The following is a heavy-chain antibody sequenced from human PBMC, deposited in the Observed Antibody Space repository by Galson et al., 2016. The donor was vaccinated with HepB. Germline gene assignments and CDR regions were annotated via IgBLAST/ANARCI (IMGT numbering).Heavy chain of an antibody. CDR3: VKRIFWGFDS. V-gene: IGHV3-23*01. J-gene: IGHJ5*01. Sequence: SLRLSCAASGFTFSTHDMNWVRPAPGKGLEWVSVINYNGVTTYYADSVEGRFTISRDNSRDTLYLQMNSLRAEDTAVYYCVKRIFWGFDSWGQGTLVTVSS. CDR2: INYNGVTT. CDR1: GFTFSTHD. D-gene: IGHD3-16*01.